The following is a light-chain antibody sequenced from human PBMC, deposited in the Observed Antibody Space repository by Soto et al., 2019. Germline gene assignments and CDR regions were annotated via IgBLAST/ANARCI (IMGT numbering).Light chain of an antibody. V-gene: IGLV1-51*01. Sequence: QSPLTQPPSVSAAPGQTVTISCSGSTSNIATNYVCWYQQVPGAAPRLLIYDTDRRPSGIPDRFSASKSGTSATLAITALQTGDEADYYCGSWDSSVTGVIFGGGTKLTVL. CDR1: TSNIATNY. J-gene: IGLJ2*01. CDR2: DTD. CDR3: GSWDSSVTGVI.